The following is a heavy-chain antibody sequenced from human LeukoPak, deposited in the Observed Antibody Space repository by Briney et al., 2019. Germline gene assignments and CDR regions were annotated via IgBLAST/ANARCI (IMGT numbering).Heavy chain of an antibody. Sequence: KPSETLSLTCTVSGGSISSSSYYWGWIRQPPGKGLEWIGEINHSGSTNYNPSLKSRVTISVDTSKNQFSLKLSSVTAADTAVYYCARSQLWFDYWGQGTLVTVSS. D-gene: IGHD5-18*01. CDR1: GGSISSSSYY. V-gene: IGHV4-39*01. J-gene: IGHJ4*02. CDR2: INHSGST. CDR3: ARSQLWFDY.